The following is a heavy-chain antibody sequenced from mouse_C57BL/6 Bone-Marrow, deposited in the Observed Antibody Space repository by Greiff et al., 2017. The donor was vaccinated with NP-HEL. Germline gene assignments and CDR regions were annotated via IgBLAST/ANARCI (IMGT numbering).Heavy chain of an antibody. Sequence: QVQLQQSGAELARPGASVKLSCKASGYTFTSYGISWVKQRTGQGLEWIGEIYPRSGNTYYNEKFKGKATLTADKSSSTAYMELRSLTSEDSAVYFCARSFYYYGSSYWYFDVWGTGTTGTVSS. CDR3: ARSFYYYGSSYWYFDV. V-gene: IGHV1-81*01. CDR2: IYPRSGNT. J-gene: IGHJ1*03. D-gene: IGHD1-1*01. CDR1: GYTFTSYG.